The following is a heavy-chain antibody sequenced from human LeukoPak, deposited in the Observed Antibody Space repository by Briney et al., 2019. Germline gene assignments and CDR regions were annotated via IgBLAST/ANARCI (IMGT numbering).Heavy chain of an antibody. D-gene: IGHD2-15*01. CDR2: ISSSGSTI. Sequence: GGFLRLSCAASGFIFSDYYMSWMRQAPGKGLEWVSYISSSGSTIYYADSVKGRFIISRDNAKNSLFLQMNSLRADDTAVYYCTRYCSSGSCFRGDSWGQGTLVTVSS. CDR1: GFIFSDYY. J-gene: IGHJ4*02. V-gene: IGHV3-11*01. CDR3: TRYCSSGSCFRGDS.